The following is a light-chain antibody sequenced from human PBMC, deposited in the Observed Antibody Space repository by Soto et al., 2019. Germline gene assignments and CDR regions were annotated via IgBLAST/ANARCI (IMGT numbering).Light chain of an antibody. CDR3: QQTNSFPLT. J-gene: IGKJ4*01. CDR2: AAS. V-gene: IGKV1-12*01. Sequence: DIQMTQSPSSVSASVGDRVTITCRASQGISSRLAWYQQKPGKAPNLLIYAASNLQSGLPSRFSGSGSGTDFTHTNSSLQPEDFATYNCQQTNSFPLTFGGGTKVEIK. CDR1: QGISSR.